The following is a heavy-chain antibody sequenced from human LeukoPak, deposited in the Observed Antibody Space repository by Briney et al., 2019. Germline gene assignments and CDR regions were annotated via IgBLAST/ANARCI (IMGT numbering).Heavy chain of an antibody. V-gene: IGHV1-2*02. Sequence: ASVKVSCEASGYTFTDYYMHWLRQAPGQGLEWMGWINPNSGGTNYAQKLQGRVTMTTDTSTSTAYMELRSLRPDDTAVYYCAGDGASYCSGGSCSLGHYYYYGMDVWGQGTTVTVSS. D-gene: IGHD2-15*01. J-gene: IGHJ6*02. CDR2: INPNSGGT. CDR3: AGDGASYCSGGSCSLGHYYYYGMDV. CDR1: GYTFTDYY.